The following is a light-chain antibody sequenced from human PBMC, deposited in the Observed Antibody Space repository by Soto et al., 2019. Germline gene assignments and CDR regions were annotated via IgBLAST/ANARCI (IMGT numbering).Light chain of an antibody. Sequence: EIVLTQSPGTLSLSPGERDTLSCRASQSVSSSYLAWYQQKPGQAPRLLIYGASSRATGIPDRFSGSGSGTDFTLTISRLEPEDFAGYYCQQYGSSPLMYTFGQGTELEIK. CDR3: QQYGSSPLMYT. J-gene: IGKJ2*01. V-gene: IGKV3-20*01. CDR2: GAS. CDR1: QSVSSSY.